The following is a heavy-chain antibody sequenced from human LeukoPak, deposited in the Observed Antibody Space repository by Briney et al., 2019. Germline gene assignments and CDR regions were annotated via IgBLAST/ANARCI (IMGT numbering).Heavy chain of an antibody. V-gene: IGHV3-30*02. D-gene: IGHD3-10*01. Sequence: PGGSLRLSCAASGFTFSNFGMHWVRQAPGKGLEWVAFIRFDGTSEFYADSVKARFTISRDNSQNTLFLQMSSLRAEDTAVYYCAKGYYGSGSYGWFDYWGQGTLVTVSS. CDR2: IRFDGTSE. CDR1: GFTFSNFG. CDR3: AKGYYGSGSYGWFDY. J-gene: IGHJ4*02.